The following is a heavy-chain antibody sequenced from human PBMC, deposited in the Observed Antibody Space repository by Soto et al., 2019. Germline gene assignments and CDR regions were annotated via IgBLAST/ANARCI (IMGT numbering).Heavy chain of an antibody. J-gene: IGHJ4*02. V-gene: IGHV1-2*02. D-gene: IGHD2-15*01. CDR2: INPNSGGT. CDR1: GYTFTGYY. Sequence: QVQLVQSGAEVKKPGASVKVSCKASGYTFTGYYMHWVRQAPGQGLEWMGWINPNSGGTNDAQKFQGRVTMTRDTSISTAYMELSRLRSDDTAVYYCARIPLGYCSGGSCFNFDYWGQGTLVTVSS. CDR3: ARIPLGYCSGGSCFNFDY.